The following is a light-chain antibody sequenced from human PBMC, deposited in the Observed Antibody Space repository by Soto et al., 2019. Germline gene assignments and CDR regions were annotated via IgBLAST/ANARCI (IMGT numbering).Light chain of an antibody. CDR3: QQLTRYPST. J-gene: IGKJ4*01. V-gene: IGKV1-9*01. CDR1: QGISSY. Sequence: IQLTQSPSSLSASVGDRVTIPCRASQGISSYLAWYQQKPGEAPKLLIYAASTLQSGVPSRFSGSGSGTDFTLTISILHPEYFASYYCQQLTRYPSTFGGGTKVDIK. CDR2: AAS.